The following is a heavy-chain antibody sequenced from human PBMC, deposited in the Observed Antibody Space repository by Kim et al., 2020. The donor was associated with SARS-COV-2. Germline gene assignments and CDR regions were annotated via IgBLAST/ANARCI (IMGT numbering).Heavy chain of an antibody. CDR3: ARDLEGIAVAYYYYGMDV. D-gene: IGHD6-19*01. Sequence: GGSLRLSCAASGFTFSSYGMHWVRQAPGKGLEWVAVIWYDGSNKYYADSVKGRFTISRDNSKNTLYLQMNSLRAEDTAVYYCARDLEGIAVAYYYYGMDVWGQGTTVTVSS. CDR1: GFTFSSYG. CDR2: IWYDGSNK. J-gene: IGHJ6*02. V-gene: IGHV3-33*01.